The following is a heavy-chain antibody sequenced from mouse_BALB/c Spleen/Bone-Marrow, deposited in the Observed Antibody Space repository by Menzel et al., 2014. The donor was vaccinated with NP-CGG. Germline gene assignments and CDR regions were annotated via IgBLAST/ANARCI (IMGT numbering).Heavy chain of an antibody. CDR2: IYPSDSYT. CDR3: TRRGYAMDY. J-gene: IGHJ4*01. V-gene: IGHV1-69*02. CDR1: GYTFTSYW. Sequence: QVQLQQSGAELVRPGASVKLSCKASGYTFTSYWINWVKQRPGQGLEWIGNIYPSDSYTNYNQKFKDKATLTIDKSSSTAYMQLSSPTSEDSAVYYCTRRGYAMDYWGQGTSVTVSS.